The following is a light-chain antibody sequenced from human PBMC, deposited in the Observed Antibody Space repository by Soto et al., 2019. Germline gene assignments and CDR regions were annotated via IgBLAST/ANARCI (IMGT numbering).Light chain of an antibody. J-gene: IGLJ2*01. CDR3: AAWDDSLNGVV. V-gene: IGLV1-44*01. CDR1: SSNIGSHT. CDR2: SNT. Sequence: QSVLTQPPSASGTPGQTIAISCSGGSSNIGSHTVNWYQQLPGTAPRLHIYSNTQRPSVVPERFSGSKSGTSASLAISGLQYEYEGDYYCAAWDDSLNGVVFGGGTKVAVL.